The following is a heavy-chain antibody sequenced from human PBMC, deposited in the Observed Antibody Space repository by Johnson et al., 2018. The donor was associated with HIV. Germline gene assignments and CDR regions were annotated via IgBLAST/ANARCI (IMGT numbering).Heavy chain of an antibody. CDR1: GFTFSSYA. Sequence: QVQLVESGGDVVQPGRSLRLSCAASGFTFSSYAMHWVRPAPGKGLEWVAVISYDGSNKYYADSVKGRFTISRDNSKTTLYLQMTSLRAEDTAVYYCAKEEGLRRELFADDAFDIWGQGTMVTVSS. V-gene: IGHV3-30*04. J-gene: IGHJ3*02. D-gene: IGHD4-23*01. CDR3: AKEEGLRRELFADDAFDI. CDR2: ISYDGSNK.